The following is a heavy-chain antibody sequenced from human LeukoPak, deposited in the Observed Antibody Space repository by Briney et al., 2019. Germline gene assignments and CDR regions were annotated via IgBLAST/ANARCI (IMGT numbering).Heavy chain of an antibody. CDR3: ARDIHTSDWTKFDY. CDR2: IYSSGRT. D-gene: IGHD6-19*01. CDR1: GGSISSGNYY. V-gene: IGHV4-61*02. Sequence: PSQTLSLTCNVSGGSISSGNYYWSWIRQPAGKGLGWIGRIYSSGRTNYNPSLKSRVTISVDTSKNQFSLNLSSVTATDTAVYYCARDIHTSDWTKFDYWGQGTLVTVSS. J-gene: IGHJ4*02.